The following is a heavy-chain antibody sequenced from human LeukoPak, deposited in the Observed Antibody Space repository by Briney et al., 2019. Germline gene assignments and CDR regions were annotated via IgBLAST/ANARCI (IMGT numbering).Heavy chain of an antibody. J-gene: IGHJ4*02. CDR3: AKKAAGRGATLGEFDY. Sequence: GGSLRLSCAAPGFTFSSYAMSWARQAPGKGLEWVSAISGSGGSTYYADSVKGRFTISRDNSKNTLYLQMNSLRAEDTAVYYCAKKAAGRGATLGEFDYWGQGTLVTVSS. CDR1: GFTFSSYA. CDR2: ISGSGGST. D-gene: IGHD1-26*01. V-gene: IGHV3-23*01.